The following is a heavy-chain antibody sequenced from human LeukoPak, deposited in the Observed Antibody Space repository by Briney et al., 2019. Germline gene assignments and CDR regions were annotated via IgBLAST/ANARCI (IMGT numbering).Heavy chain of an antibody. D-gene: IGHD2-8*01. Sequence: GGSLRLSCAASGFTFSSYWMHWVRQAPGKGLVWVARINSDGSTTNYADSGKGRFTISRDNAKNTLYLQMNSLRVDDMAVYYCARSSNGPEHWGQGTLVTVSS. CDR2: INSDGSTT. V-gene: IGHV3-74*01. CDR3: ARSSNGPEH. CDR1: GFTFSSYW. J-gene: IGHJ4*02.